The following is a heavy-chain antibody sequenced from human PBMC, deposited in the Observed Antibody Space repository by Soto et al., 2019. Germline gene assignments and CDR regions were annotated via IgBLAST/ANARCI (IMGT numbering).Heavy chain of an antibody. J-gene: IGHJ6*02. V-gene: IGHV3-23*01. CDR1: GFTFSSYA. Sequence: GGSLRLSCAASGFTFSSYAMSWVRQAPGKGLEWVSAISGSGGSTYYADSVKGRFTISRDNSKNTLYLQMNSLRAEDTAVYYCAKGGAVAGNYYYYYGMDVWGQGTTVTVSS. D-gene: IGHD6-19*01. CDR2: ISGSGGST. CDR3: AKGGAVAGNYYYYYGMDV.